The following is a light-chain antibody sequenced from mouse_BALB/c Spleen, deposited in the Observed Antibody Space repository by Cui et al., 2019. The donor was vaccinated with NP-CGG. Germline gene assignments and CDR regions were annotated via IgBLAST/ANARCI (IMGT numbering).Light chain of an antibody. Sequence: EMVLTQSPGTITASRGEKVTITCRASSSIGSHYLHWSQVNPVTSPKLLIYRTTILTSGVLDSFSGSGSENSYTLTISCMQDEVAATYYCQQGSSSPLTFGAGTKLELK. CDR3: QQGSSSPLT. CDR1: SSIGSHY. CDR2: RTT. V-gene: IGKV4-92*01. J-gene: IGKJ5*01.